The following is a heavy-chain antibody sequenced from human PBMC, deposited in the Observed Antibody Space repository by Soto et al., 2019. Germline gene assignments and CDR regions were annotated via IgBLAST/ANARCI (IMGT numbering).Heavy chain of an antibody. J-gene: IGHJ4*02. CDR3: ASGPKGIAVAGTFDY. V-gene: IGHV4-34*01. CDR1: GGSFSGYY. CDR2: INHSGST. Sequence: SETLSLTCAVYGGSFSGYYWSWIRQPPGKGLGWIGEINHSGSTNYNPSLKSRVTISVDTSKNQFSLKLSSVTAADTAVYYCASGPKGIAVAGTFDYWGQGTLVTVSS. D-gene: IGHD6-19*01.